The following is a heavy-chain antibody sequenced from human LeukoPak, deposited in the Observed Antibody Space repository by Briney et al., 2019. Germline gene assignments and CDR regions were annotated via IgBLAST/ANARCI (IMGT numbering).Heavy chain of an antibody. D-gene: IGHD2-2*01. CDR2: IIPIFGTA. CDR1: GGTFSNYA. J-gene: IGHJ6*03. CDR3: ARAVIPGAITHYMDV. Sequence: ASVNVSCKASGGTFSNYAINWVRQAPGQGLEWMGGIIPIFGTANYAQKFQGRVTITADESTSTAYMELSSLRSEDTAVYYCARAVIPGAITHYMDVWGKGTTVTVS. V-gene: IGHV1-69*13.